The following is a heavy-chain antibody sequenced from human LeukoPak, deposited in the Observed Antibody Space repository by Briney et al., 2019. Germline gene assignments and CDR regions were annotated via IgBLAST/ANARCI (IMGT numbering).Heavy chain of an antibody. V-gene: IGHV3-7*04. J-gene: IGHJ3*02. CDR1: GFTFSSFA. CDR3: AGGDVFDI. Sequence: GSLRLSCAASGFTFSSFAMSWVRQAPGKGLEWVANIKQDGSEKYYVDSVKGRFTISRDNARNSVYLQMNSLTAEDTAIYYCAGGDVFDIWGQGTMVTVSS. CDR2: IKQDGSEK.